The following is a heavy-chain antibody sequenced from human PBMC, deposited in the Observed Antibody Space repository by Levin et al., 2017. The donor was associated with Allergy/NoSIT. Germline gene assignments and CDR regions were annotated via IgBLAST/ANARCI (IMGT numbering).Heavy chain of an antibody. D-gene: IGHD1-26*01. J-gene: IGHJ6*02. CDR3: AKDSGSYYYYGMDV. CDR2: ISWNSGSI. CDR1: GFTFDDYA. V-gene: IGHV3-9*01. Sequence: GGSLRLSCAASGFTFDDYAMHWVRQAPGKGLEWVSGISWNSGSIGYADSVKGRFTISRDNAKNSLYLQMNSLRAEDTALYYCAKDSGSYYYYGMDVWGQGTTVTVSS.